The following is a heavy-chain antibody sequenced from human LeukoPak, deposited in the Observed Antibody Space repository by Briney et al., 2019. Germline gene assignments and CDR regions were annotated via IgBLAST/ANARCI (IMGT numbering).Heavy chain of an antibody. CDR3: ARRRPVSVVWGVPRPPFWFDP. CDR1: GGSFSGYY. V-gene: IGHV4-34*01. Sequence: PSETLSLTCAVYGGSFSGYYWSWIRQPPGKGLEWIGEINHSGSTNYNPSLKSRVTISVDTSKNQFSLKLSSVTAADTAVYYCARRRPVSVVWGVPRPPFWFDPWGQGTLVSVSS. CDR2: INHSGST. D-gene: IGHD3-10*01. J-gene: IGHJ5*02.